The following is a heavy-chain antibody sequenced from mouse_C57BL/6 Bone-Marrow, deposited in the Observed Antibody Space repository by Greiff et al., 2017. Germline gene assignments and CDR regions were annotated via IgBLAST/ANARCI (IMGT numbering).Heavy chain of an antibody. J-gene: IGHJ2*01. V-gene: IGHV3-6*01. CDR2: ISYDGSN. CDR1: GYSITSGYY. D-gene: IGHD2-4*01. CDR3: ARDDYDGPLDY. Sequence: EVKLQESGPGLVKPSQSLSLTCSVTGYSITSGYYWNWIRQFPGNKLEWMGYISYDGSNNYNPSLKNRISITRDTSKNQFFLKLNSVTTEDTATYYCARDDYDGPLDYWGQGTTLTVSS.